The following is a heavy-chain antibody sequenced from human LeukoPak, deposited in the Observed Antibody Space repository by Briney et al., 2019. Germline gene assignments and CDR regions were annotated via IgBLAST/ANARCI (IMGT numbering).Heavy chain of an antibody. CDR2: IIPILGIA. CDR3: ARTGTTPHDY. J-gene: IGHJ4*02. CDR1: GYTFTSYG. D-gene: IGHD1-7*01. Sequence: SVKVSCKASGYTFTSYGISWVRQAPGQGLEWMGRIIPILGIANYAQKFQGRVTITADKSTSTAYMELSSLRSEDTAVYYCARTGTTPHDYWGQGTLVTVSS. V-gene: IGHV1-69*04.